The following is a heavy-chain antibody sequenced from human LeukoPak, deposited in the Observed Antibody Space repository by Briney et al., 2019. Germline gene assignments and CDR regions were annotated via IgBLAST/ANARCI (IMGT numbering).Heavy chain of an antibody. CDR3: ARALTMVRGDAFDI. V-gene: IGHV4-31*03. J-gene: IGHJ3*02. CDR1: GGSISSGGYY. CDR2: IYYSGST. D-gene: IGHD3-10*01. Sequence: SSETLSLTCTVSGGSISSGGYYWSWIRQHPGKGLEWIGCIYYSGSTYYNPSLKSRVTISGDTSKNQVSLKLTSVTAADTAVYYCARALTMVRGDAFDIWGQGTMVTVSS.